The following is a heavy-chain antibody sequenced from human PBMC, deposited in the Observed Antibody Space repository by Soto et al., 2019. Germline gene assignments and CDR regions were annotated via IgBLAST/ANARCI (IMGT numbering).Heavy chain of an antibody. CDR1: GFTFSSYA. CDR3: ARDGIVRYFDWFAGWFHP. D-gene: IGHD3-9*01. J-gene: IGHJ5*02. CDR2: ISYDGSNK. Sequence: QVQLVESGGGVVQPGRSLRLSCAASGFTFSSYAMHWVRQAPGKGLEWVAVISYDGSNKYYADSVKGRFTISRDNSKNTLYLQMNSLRAEDTAVYYCARDGIVRYFDWFAGWFHPWGQGTLVTVSS. V-gene: IGHV3-30-3*01.